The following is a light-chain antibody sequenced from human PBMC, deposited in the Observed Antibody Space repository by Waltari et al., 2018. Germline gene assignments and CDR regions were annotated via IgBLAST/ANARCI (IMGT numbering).Light chain of an antibody. Sequence: DVVMTQSPLSLPVTLGQPASISCRSSPSLVYRAGNPYLNWFHQRPGQSPRRLIYKVSNRDSGVPDRFSGSGSGTDFTLKISRVEAEDVGVYYCMQGTHWPYTFGQGTKLEIK. CDR1: PSLVYRAGNPY. CDR3: MQGTHWPYT. J-gene: IGKJ2*01. CDR2: KVS. V-gene: IGKV2-30*01.